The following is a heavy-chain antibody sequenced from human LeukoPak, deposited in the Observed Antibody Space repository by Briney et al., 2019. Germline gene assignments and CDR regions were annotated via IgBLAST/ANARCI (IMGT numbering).Heavy chain of an antibody. V-gene: IGHV1-18*01. CDR2: ISAYNGNT. CDR1: GYTFTSYG. CDR3: AKAGDYYDSSGYTNTPVY. D-gene: IGHD3-22*01. J-gene: IGHJ4*02. Sequence: ASVKVSCKASGYTFTSYGISWVRQAPGQGLEWMGWISAYNGNTNYAQKLQGRVTMTTDTSTSTAYMELRSLRSDDTAVYYCAKAGDYYDSSGYTNTPVYWGQGTLVTVSS.